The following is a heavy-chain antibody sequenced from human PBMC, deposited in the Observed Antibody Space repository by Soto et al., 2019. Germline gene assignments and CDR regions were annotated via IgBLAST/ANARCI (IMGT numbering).Heavy chain of an antibody. D-gene: IGHD5-12*01. J-gene: IGHJ4*02. CDR2: ISANGGST. CDR3: VKGAGWLQDVDY. Sequence: PGGSLRLSCSASGFTFNDNPMYWVRQAPGKGLEYVSLISANGGSTHYADSVKGRFSISRDNSENTLYLQMSSLRAEDTAVYYCVKGAGWLQDVDYWGQGTLVNVS. CDR1: GFTFNDNP. V-gene: IGHV3-64D*08.